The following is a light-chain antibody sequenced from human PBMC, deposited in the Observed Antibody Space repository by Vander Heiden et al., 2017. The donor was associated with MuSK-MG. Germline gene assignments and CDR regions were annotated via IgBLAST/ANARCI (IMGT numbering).Light chain of an antibody. CDR2: TNN. CDR3: AAWDDSLNGWV. J-gene: IGLJ3*02. CDR1: SSNLGSNT. V-gene: IGLV1-44*01. Sequence: QSVLTQPPSASGTPGQTVTISCSGSSSNLGSNTVNWYQQVPGTAPKLLIYTNNQRPSGVPDRFSGSKSGTSASLAISGLQAEDEADYYCAAWDDSLNGWVFGGGTKLTVL.